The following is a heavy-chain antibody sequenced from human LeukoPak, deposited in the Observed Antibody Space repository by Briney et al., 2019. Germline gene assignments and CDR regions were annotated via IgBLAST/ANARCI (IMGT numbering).Heavy chain of an antibody. CDR2: IIPILGIA. Sequence: SVKVSCKASGGTFSSYAISWVRQAPGQGLEWMGRIIPILGIANYAQKIQGRVTITADKSTSTAYMELSSLRSEDTAVYYCASYEWFGELERIYYYYGMDVWGQGTTVTVSS. V-gene: IGHV1-69*04. CDR3: ASYEWFGELERIYYYYGMDV. CDR1: GGTFSSYA. J-gene: IGHJ6*02. D-gene: IGHD3-10*01.